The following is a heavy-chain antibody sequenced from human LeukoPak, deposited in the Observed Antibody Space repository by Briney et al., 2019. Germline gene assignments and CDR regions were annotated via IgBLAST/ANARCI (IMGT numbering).Heavy chain of an antibody. CDR1: GGSISSYY. CDR3: ARGFRGASFDY. J-gene: IGHJ4*02. CDR2: IYTSGST. Sequence: PSETLSLTCTVSGGSISSYYWSWIRQPAGKGLEWIGRIYTSGSTNYNSSLKSRVTISEDTSKKQFSLKVSSVTAADTAVYYCARGFRGASFDYWGQGTLVTVSS. V-gene: IGHV4-4*07. D-gene: IGHD1-26*01.